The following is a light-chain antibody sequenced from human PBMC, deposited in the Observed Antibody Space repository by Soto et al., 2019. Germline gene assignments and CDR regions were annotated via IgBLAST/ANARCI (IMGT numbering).Light chain of an antibody. V-gene: IGLV2-8*01. Sequence: QSVLTQPPSASGSPGQSVTISCTGTSSDVGAYNFVSWYQQHPGKAPKLMIYEVIKRPSGVPDRFSGSKSANTASLTVSGLQAEDEADYYCSSYAGSNNLVFGGGTKLTVL. J-gene: IGLJ2*01. CDR2: EVI. CDR3: SSYAGSNNLV. CDR1: SSDVGAYNF.